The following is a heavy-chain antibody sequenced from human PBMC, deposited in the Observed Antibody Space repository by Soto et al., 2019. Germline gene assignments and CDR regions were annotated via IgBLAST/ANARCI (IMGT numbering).Heavy chain of an antibody. D-gene: IGHD3-10*01. CDR3: AKDLRRSGSYYNQHYYGMDV. V-gene: IGHV3-23*01. CDR2: ISGSGGST. J-gene: IGHJ6*02. CDR1: GFTFSSYA. Sequence: PGGSLRLSCAASGFTFSSYAMSWVRQAPGKGLEWVSAISGSGGSTYYADSVKGRFTISRDNSKNTLYLQMNSLRAEDTAVYYCAKDLRRSGSYYNQHYYGMDVWGQGTTVTVSS.